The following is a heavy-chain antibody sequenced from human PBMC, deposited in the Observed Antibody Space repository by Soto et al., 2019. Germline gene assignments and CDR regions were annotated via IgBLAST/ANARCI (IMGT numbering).Heavy chain of an antibody. CDR1: GGSISSYY. V-gene: IGHV4-59*01. J-gene: IGHJ5*02. Sequence: SETLSLTCTVSGGSISSYYWSWIRQPPGKGLEWIGYIYYSGSTNYNPSLKSRVTISVDTSKNQFSLKLSSVTAADTAVYYRARSPSNSYCSGGSCHFWFDPWGQGTLVTVSS. CDR2: IYYSGST. CDR3: ARSPSNSYCSGGSCHFWFDP. D-gene: IGHD2-15*01.